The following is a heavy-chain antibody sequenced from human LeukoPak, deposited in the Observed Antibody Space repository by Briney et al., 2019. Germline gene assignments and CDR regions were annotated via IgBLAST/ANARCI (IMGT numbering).Heavy chain of an antibody. CDR3: ARSLRGIAAAGTHTVDFDY. Sequence: ASVKVSCKASGYTFTGYYMHWVRQAPGQGLEWMGWINPNSGGTNYAQKFQGWVTMTRDTSISTAYMELSRLRSDDTAVYYCARSLRGIAAAGTHTVDFDYWGQGTLVTVSS. J-gene: IGHJ4*02. D-gene: IGHD6-13*01. CDR1: GYTFTGYY. V-gene: IGHV1-2*04. CDR2: INPNSGGT.